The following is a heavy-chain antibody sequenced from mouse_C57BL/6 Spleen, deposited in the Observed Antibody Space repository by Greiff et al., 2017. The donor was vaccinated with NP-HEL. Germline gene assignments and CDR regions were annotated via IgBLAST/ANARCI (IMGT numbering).Heavy chain of an antibody. CDR1: GFTFSDYG. V-gene: IGHV5-17*01. CDR3: ARPLVREAMDY. J-gene: IGHJ4*01. CDR2: ISSGCSTI. D-gene: IGHD2-14*01. Sequence: EVKLVESGGGLVKPGGSLKLSCAASGFTFSDYGMYWVRQAPEKGLEWVAYISSGCSTIYYADTVKGRFTISRDNAQNTLFLPMPSLRSEDTAMYCCARPLVREAMDYWGQGTSVTVSS.